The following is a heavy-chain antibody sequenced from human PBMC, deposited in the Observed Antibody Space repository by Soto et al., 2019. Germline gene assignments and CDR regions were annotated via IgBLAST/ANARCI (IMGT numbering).Heavy chain of an antibody. CDR3: AREAYSSGL. J-gene: IGHJ4*02. Sequence: GGSLRLSCAASGFTFSSYAMHWVRQAPGKGLEWVAVISYDGSNKYYADSVKGRFTISRDNSKNTLYLQMNSLRAEDTAVYYCAREAYSSGLWGQGTLVTVSS. D-gene: IGHD6-19*01. CDR2: ISYDGSNK. V-gene: IGHV3-30-3*01. CDR1: GFTFSSYA.